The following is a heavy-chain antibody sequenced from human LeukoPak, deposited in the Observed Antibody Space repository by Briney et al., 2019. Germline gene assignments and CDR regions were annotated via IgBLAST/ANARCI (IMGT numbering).Heavy chain of an antibody. D-gene: IGHD6-19*01. CDR2: INHSGST. Sequence: SETLSLTCAVYGGSFSGYYWSWIRQPPGKGLEWIGEINHSGSTNYNPSLKSRVTISVDTSKNQFSLKLSSVTAADTAVYYCARGEPGSGWYFPYNWFDPWGQGTLVTVSS. CDR3: ARGEPGSGWYFPYNWFDP. CDR1: GGSFSGYY. V-gene: IGHV4-34*01. J-gene: IGHJ5*02.